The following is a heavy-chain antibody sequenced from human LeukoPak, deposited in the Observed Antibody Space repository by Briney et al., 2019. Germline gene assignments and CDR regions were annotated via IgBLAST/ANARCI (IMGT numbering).Heavy chain of an antibody. D-gene: IGHD3-3*01. J-gene: IGHJ6*03. CDR1: GYTFTGYY. CDR3: ARDHSNDFWSGSGPLYYMDV. CDR2: INPNSGDT. V-gene: IGHV1-2*02. Sequence: ASVKVPCTASGYTFTGYYMHWVRQAPGQGLEWMGWINPNSGDTNYAQKFQGRVTMTRDTPISTAYMELSRLRSDDTAVYYCARDHSNDFWSGSGPLYYMDVWGKGTTVTVSS.